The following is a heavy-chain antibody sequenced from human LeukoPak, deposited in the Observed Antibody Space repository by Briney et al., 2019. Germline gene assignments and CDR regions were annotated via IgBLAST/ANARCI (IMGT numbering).Heavy chain of an antibody. CDR3: ARSAPKGHFDY. V-gene: IGHV3-11*04. Sequence: PGGSLRLSCAASGFTFSDYYMSWLRQAPGEGLEWVSYISSSGSTIYYADSVKGRFTISRDNAKNSLYLQMNSLRAEDTAVYYCARSAPKGHFDYWGQGTLVTVSS. CDR2: ISSSGSTI. J-gene: IGHJ4*02. CDR1: GFTFSDYY.